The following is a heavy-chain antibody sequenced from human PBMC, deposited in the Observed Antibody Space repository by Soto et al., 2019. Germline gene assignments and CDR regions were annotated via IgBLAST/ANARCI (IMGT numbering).Heavy chain of an antibody. Sequence: PGESLKISCKGSGYSFTSYWISWVRQMPGKGLEWMGRIDPSDSYTNYSPSFQGHVTISADKSISTAYLQWSSLKASDTAMYYCASPAARNYYYYYGMDVWGQGTTVTVSS. CDR3: ASPAARNYYYYYGMDV. CDR1: GYSFTSYW. J-gene: IGHJ6*02. CDR2: IDPSDSYT. V-gene: IGHV5-10-1*01. D-gene: IGHD2-2*01.